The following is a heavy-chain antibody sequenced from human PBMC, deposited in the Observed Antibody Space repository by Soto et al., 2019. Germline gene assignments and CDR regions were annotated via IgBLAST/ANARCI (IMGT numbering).Heavy chain of an antibody. CDR3: ARAPGRMMNALRYYYGLDV. V-gene: IGHV4-31*02. CDR1: GGSISSGDFY. D-gene: IGHD2-8*01. J-gene: IGHJ6*02. Sequence: QVQLQESGPGLVKPSETLSFTCNVSGGSISSGDFYWSWIRQLPGKGLEWIGYINHRGGTYYNPALKRRITISVDTSKNQFSLKMTSVTAADTAVYFCARAPGRMMNALRYYYGLDVWGQGTTGTVPS. CDR2: INHRGGT.